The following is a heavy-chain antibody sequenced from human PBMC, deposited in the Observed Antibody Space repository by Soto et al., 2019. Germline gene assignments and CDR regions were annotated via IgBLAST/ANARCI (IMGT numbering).Heavy chain of an antibody. Sequence: ESGGGVVQPGRSLRLSCAASGFTFSNYGMHWVRQAPGKGLEWVAGISYDGSHKYYADSVKGRFTISRDNSKKILSLQMNSLRGDDTAVYYCAKGPRIAVAGLGDSWGQGTLVSVSS. D-gene: IGHD6-19*01. J-gene: IGHJ5*01. V-gene: IGHV3-30*18. CDR3: AKGPRIAVAGLGDS. CDR2: ISYDGSHK. CDR1: GFTFSNYG.